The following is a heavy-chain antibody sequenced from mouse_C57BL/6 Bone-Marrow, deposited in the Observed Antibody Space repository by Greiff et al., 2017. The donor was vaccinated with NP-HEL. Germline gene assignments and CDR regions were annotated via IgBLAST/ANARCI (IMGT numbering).Heavy chain of an antibody. D-gene: IGHD1-1*01. CDR1: GYTFTDYY. J-gene: IGHJ4*01. Sequence: VQLQQPGPELVKPGASVKISCKASGYTFTDYYMNWVKQSHGKSLEWIGDINPNNGGTSYNQKFKGKATLTVDKSSSTAYMELRSLTSEDSAVYYCARKIPITTVVATGAMDYWGQGTSVTVSS. CDR2: INPNNGGT. V-gene: IGHV1-26*01. CDR3: ARKIPITTVVATGAMDY.